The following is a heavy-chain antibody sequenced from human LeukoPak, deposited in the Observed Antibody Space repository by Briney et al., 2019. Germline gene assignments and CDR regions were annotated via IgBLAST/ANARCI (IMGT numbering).Heavy chain of an antibody. CDR2: INPNSGGT. CDR3: ASSDARLRSLDY. Sequence: ASVKVSCKASGYTFTGYYMHWVRQAPGQGLERMGWINPNSGGTNYAQKFQGRVTMTRDTSISTAYMELSRLRSEDTAVYYCASSDARLRSLDYWGQGTLVTVSS. V-gene: IGHV1-2*02. CDR1: GYTFTGYY. J-gene: IGHJ4*02.